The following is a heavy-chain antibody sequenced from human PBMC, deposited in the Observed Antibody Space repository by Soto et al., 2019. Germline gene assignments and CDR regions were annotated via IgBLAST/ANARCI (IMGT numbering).Heavy chain of an antibody. CDR2: IYYSGST. Sequence: QVQLQESDPRLVKPSETLSLTCTVSGGSMSNYYWNWIRQSPGKGLEWIGYIYYSGSTNYNPSLKSRVTISLDTPNNQFSLKLSSVIAADTAVYYCARVSRRYCSGDRCHFDLWGQGTLVTVSS. CDR1: GGSMSNYY. D-gene: IGHD2-15*01. V-gene: IGHV4-59*01. J-gene: IGHJ4*02. CDR3: ARVSRRYCSGDRCHFDL.